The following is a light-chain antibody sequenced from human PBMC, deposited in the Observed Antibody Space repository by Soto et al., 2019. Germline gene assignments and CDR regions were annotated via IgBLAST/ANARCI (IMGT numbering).Light chain of an antibody. CDR3: YSFAGGATFV. CDR2: EAN. CDR1: SNDIGGYNL. V-gene: IGLV2-23*02. J-gene: IGLJ2*01. Sequence: QSALTQPASVSGSPGQSITISCTGTSNDIGGYNLVSWYQQHPGKAPKLIIYEANKRPSGVSHRFSGSRSGTTASLTISALQAEDEADYSCYSFAGGATFVFGGGTKLTVL.